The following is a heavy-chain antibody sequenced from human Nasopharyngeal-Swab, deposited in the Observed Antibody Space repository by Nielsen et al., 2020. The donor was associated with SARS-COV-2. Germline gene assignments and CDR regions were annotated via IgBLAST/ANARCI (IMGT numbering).Heavy chain of an antibody. V-gene: IGHV4-30-4*01. D-gene: IGHD1-7*01. J-gene: IGHJ6*02. CDR3: ARDGPIYWNYGSYGMDV. CDR2: IYYSGST. Sequence: LRLSCTVSGGPISSGDYYWSWIRQPPGKGLEWIGYIYYSGSTYYNPSLKSRVTISVDTSKNQFSLKLISVTAADTAVYYCARDGPIYWNYGSYGMDVWGQGTTVTVSS. CDR1: GGPISSGDYY.